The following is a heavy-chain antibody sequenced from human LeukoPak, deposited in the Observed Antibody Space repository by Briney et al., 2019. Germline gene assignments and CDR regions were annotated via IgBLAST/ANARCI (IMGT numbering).Heavy chain of an antibody. Sequence: GESPKISCEGSGYSFTSFWIGWVRQMPGKGLEWMGIIYPGDSDTRYSPSFQGQVTISADKSISTAYLQWSSLKASDTAMYYCASSPYYYDSSGYYDAFDIWGQGTMVTVSS. J-gene: IGHJ3*02. CDR3: ASSPYYYDSSGYYDAFDI. CDR1: GYSFTSFW. CDR2: IYPGDSDT. V-gene: IGHV5-51*01. D-gene: IGHD3-22*01.